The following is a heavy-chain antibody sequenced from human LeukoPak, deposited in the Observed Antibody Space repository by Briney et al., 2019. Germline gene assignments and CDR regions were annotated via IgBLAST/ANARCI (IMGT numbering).Heavy chain of an antibody. CDR2: ISSSGSTI. CDR3: TQYDSSGYYSFS. J-gene: IGHJ5*02. Sequence: GSLRLSCAASGFTFSSYEMNWVRQAPGKGLEWVSYISSSGSTICYADSVKGRFTISRDNAKNSLYLQVNSLRAEDTAVYYCTQYDSSGYYSFSWGQGTLVTVSS. D-gene: IGHD3-22*01. CDR1: GFTFSSYE. V-gene: IGHV3-48*03.